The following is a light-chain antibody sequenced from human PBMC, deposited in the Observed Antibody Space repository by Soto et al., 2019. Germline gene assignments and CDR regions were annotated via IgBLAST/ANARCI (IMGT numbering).Light chain of an antibody. CDR1: QSIRSY. CDR2: AAS. Sequence: DIQLNQSPSSLSASVGDRVTITCRASQSIRSYLNWYQQKPGKAPKLLIYAASSLQTGVSSRFSGSGSGTDFTLTISNLQPEDFATYYCQQTSSTPTFGGGTKVDI. CDR3: QQTSSTPT. J-gene: IGKJ4*01. V-gene: IGKV1-39*01.